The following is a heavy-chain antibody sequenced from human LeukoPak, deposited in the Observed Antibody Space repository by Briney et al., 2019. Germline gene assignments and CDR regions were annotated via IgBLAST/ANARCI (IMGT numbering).Heavy chain of an antibody. CDR3: ARHTGYSSPGYFDY. Sequence: SETLSLTCTVSGGSISSSSYYWGWIRQPPGNGLEWIGSIYYSGSTYYNPSLKSRVTISVDTSKNQFSLKLSSVTAADTAVYYCARHTGYSSPGYFDYWGQGTLVTVSS. J-gene: IGHJ4*02. D-gene: IGHD6-13*01. CDR2: IYYSGST. CDR1: GGSISSSSYY. V-gene: IGHV4-39*01.